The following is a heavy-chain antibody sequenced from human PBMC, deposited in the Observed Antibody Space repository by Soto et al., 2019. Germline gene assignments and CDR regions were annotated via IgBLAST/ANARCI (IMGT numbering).Heavy chain of an antibody. CDR3: ARRMIRGDWYFDP. J-gene: IGHJ5*02. CDR1: GDSITSSSYH. V-gene: IGHV4-39*01. Sequence: SETLSLTCTVSGDSITSSSYHWGWIRQPPGKGLEWIGNIYYSGTTYYNPSLKSRVTISVDTSKNQFSLRLTSVTAADTAVYYCARRMIRGDWYFDPWGQGTLVTVSS. D-gene: IGHD3-10*01. CDR2: IYYSGTT.